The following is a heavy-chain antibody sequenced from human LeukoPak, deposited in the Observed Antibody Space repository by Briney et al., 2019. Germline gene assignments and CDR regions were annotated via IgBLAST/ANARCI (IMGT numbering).Heavy chain of an antibody. Sequence: SETLSLTCAVSGGSISSSNWWSWVRQPPGKGLEWIGEIYHSGSTNYNPSLKSRVTISVDKSKNQFSLKLSSVTAADTAVYYCARETYYYDSSGYYRGGLAYWGQGTLVTVSS. V-gene: IGHV4-4*02. CDR3: ARETYYYDSSGYYRGGLAY. J-gene: IGHJ4*02. CDR1: GGSISSSNW. D-gene: IGHD3-22*01. CDR2: IYHSGST.